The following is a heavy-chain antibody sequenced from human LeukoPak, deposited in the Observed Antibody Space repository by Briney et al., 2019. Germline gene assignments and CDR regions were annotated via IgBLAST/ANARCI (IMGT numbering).Heavy chain of an antibody. CDR3: ARGRGYYDSSASGDC. V-gene: IGHV1-8*02. Sequence: ASVKVSCKASGYTFTSYGISWVRQAPGQGLEWMGWMNPNSGNTGYAQKFQGRVTMTRNTSISTAYMELSSLRSEDTAVYYCARGRGYYDSSASGDCWGQGTLVTVSS. J-gene: IGHJ4*02. D-gene: IGHD3-22*01. CDR2: MNPNSGNT. CDR1: GYTFTSYG.